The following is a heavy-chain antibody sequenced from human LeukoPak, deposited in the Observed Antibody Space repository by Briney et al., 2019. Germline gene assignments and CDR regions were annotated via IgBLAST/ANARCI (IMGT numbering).Heavy chain of an antibody. J-gene: IGHJ6*03. CDR1: GFTFSSFV. CDR2: ISNGGTNT. Sequence: QPGGSLRLSCAASGFTFSSFVMSWVRQAPGKGLEWVSGISNGGTNTYYTDSVKGRFTISRDNSKNTLYLQMNSLRAEDTAIYYCAKNGDRGAYCTGGTCYPYFYYYMDVWGKGTTVTI. D-gene: IGHD2-15*01. V-gene: IGHV3-23*01. CDR3: AKNGDRGAYCTGGTCYPYFYYYMDV.